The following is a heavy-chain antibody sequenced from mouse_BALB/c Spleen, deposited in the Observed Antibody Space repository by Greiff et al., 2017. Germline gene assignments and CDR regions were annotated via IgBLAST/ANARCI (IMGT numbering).Heavy chain of an antibody. D-gene: IGHD1-2*01. V-gene: IGHV2-9-2*01. Sequence: VKLVESGPGLVAPSQSLSITCTVSGFSLTSYDISWIRQPPGKGLEWLGVIWTGGGTNYNSAFMSRLSISKDNSKSQVFLKMNSLQTDDTAIYYCVREGTTTATGAYWGQGTLVTVSA. CDR3: VREGTTTATGAY. J-gene: IGHJ3*01. CDR2: IWTGGGT. CDR1: GFSLTSYD.